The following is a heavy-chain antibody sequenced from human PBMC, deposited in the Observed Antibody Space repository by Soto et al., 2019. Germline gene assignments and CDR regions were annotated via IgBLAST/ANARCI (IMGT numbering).Heavy chain of an antibody. CDR1: GFTFSSYS. J-gene: IGHJ6*03. V-gene: IGHV3-48*01. D-gene: IGHD2-8*01. CDR3: ARESCVLSTNGVCYAPYYYMDV. Sequence: GGSLRLSCAASGFTFSSYSMNWVRQAPGKGLEWVSYISSSSSTIYYADSVKGRFTISRDNAKNSLYLQMNSLRAEDTAVYYCARESCVLSTNGVCYAPYYYMDVWGKGTTVTVSS. CDR2: ISSSSSTI.